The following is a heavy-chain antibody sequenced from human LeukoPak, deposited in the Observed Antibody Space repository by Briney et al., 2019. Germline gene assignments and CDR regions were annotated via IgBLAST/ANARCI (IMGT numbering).Heavy chain of an antibody. J-gene: IGHJ5*02. V-gene: IGHV3-30*04. CDR2: ISYDGRNK. Sequence: GGSLRLSCAASGFTFSSYAMHWVRQAPGKGLEWVAVISYDGRNKYYTDSVKGRFPISRDNSKNTLYLQMNSLRTEDTAVYYCARGDKQLVFNRNKGGFDPWGQGTLVTVSS. CDR1: GFTFSSYA. D-gene: IGHD6-13*01. CDR3: ARGDKQLVFNRNKGGFDP.